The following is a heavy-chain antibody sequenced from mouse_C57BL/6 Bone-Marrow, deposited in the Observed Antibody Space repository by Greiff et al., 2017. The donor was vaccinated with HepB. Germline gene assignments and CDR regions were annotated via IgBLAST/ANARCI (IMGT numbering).Heavy chain of an antibody. D-gene: IGHD1-1*01. Sequence: QVQLQQPGAELVMPGASVKLSCKASGYTFTSYWMHWVKQRPGQGLEWIGEIDPSDSYTNYNQKFKGKSTLTVDKSSSTAYMQLSRLTSEDSAVYYCAREGYGSSRYYFDYWGQGTTLTVSS. J-gene: IGHJ2*01. CDR1: GYTFTSYW. CDR3: AREGYGSSRYYFDY. CDR2: IDPSDSYT. V-gene: IGHV1-69*01.